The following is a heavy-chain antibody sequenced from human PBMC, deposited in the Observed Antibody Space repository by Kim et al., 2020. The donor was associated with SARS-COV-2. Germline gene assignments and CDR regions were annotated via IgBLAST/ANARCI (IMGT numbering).Heavy chain of an antibody. CDR1: GGTFSSYA. CDR2: IIPIFGTA. V-gene: IGHV1-69*13. Sequence: SVKVSCKASGGTFSSYAISWVRQAPGQGLEWMGGIIPIFGTANYAQKFQGRVTITADESTSTAYMELSSLRSEDTAVYYCARVAYYDSSGYHYFDYWGQGTLVTVSS. D-gene: IGHD3-22*01. J-gene: IGHJ4*02. CDR3: ARVAYYDSSGYHYFDY.